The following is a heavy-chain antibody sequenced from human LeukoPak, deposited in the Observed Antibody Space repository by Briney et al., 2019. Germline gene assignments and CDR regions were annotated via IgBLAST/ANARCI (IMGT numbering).Heavy chain of an antibody. CDR2: INPNSGDT. Sequence: ASVKVSCKASGYTFTVYHIHWVRQAPGQGLEWMGWINPNSGDTKYAQRFQGRVTMTRDTSISTAYMELSRLRSDDAAVYYCARDENNDYVWGSYRPSAWGQGTLVTVSS. CDR3: ARDENNDYVWGSYRPSA. V-gene: IGHV1-2*02. J-gene: IGHJ5*02. D-gene: IGHD3-16*02. CDR1: GYTFTVYH.